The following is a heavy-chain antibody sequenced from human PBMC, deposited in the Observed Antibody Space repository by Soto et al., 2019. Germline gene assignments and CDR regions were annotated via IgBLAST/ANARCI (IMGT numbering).Heavy chain of an antibody. J-gene: IGHJ5*02. D-gene: IGHD2-15*01. CDR2: LYCSEST. Sequence: VQLQASGPGLVKPSETLSLTCTVSGGSVSRGRYYWSWIRQPPGKGLGWIGYLYCSESTNYNPALQCRVTISVDTSKSQFSLKPSSVTAADTAMYYCARDYRLCSGNNCYGGWFDPWGQGTLVTVSS. CDR1: GGSVSRGRYY. V-gene: IGHV4-61*01. CDR3: ARDYRLCSGNNCYGGWFDP.